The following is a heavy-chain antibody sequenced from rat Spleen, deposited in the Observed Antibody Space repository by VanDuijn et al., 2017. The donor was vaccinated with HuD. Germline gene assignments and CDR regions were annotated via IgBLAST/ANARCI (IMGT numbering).Heavy chain of an antibody. V-gene: IGHV5-25*01. CDR2: ISSGGGGT. D-gene: IGHD1-10*01. Sequence: EVQLVESGGGLVQPGRSLKLSCAASGFTFSSFPMAWVRQAPKKGLEWVASISSGGGGTYYRDSVKGRFTISRDNAKSTLYLQMDSLRSEDTATYYCASLITTNYGGVMDAWGQGASVTVSS. CDR1: GFTFSSFP. CDR3: ASLITTNYGGVMDA. J-gene: IGHJ4*01.